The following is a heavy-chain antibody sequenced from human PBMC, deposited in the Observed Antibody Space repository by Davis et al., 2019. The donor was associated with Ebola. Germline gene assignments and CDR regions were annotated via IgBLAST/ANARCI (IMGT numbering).Heavy chain of an antibody. J-gene: IGHJ6*02. CDR2: INLNSGST. CDR3: ARGRDRARYGLDV. Sequence: ASVKVSCKASGFTFIDYYMHWVRQAPGQGPEWMGWINLNSGSTKYSHKFQGRVTMTRDTSISTGYMELTRLRLDDTAVYYCARGRDRARYGLDVWGQGTTVTVSS. CDR1: GFTFIDYY. V-gene: IGHV1-2*02.